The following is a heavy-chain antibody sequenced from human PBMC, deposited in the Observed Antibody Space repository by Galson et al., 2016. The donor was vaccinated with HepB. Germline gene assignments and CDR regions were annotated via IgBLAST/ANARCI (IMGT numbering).Heavy chain of an antibody. D-gene: IGHD5-12*01. V-gene: IGHV5-10-1*01. CDR3: VRTGGTLHGYSGYGKYNF. CDR1: GYSFIDYW. J-gene: IGHJ4*02. Sequence: QSGAEVTKPGESLRISCKGSGYSFIDYWISWVRQMPGKGLEWMGRIDPSDSYTNYSPSFQGHVTISADKSISTAYLQWGSLKASDTAMYYCVRTGGTLHGYSGYGKYNFWGQGTLVTVSS. CDR2: IDPSDSYT.